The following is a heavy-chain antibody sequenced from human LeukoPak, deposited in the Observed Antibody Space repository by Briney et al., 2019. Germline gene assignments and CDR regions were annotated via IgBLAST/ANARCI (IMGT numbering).Heavy chain of an antibody. J-gene: IGHJ6*02. V-gene: IGHV1-3*01. CDR3: ARAKASLEIYFYHYGLDV. Sequence: GASVKVSCKASGYTFTTYAMHWVRQAPGQRLEWMGWISAGNSNTKYSQRFQGRITITSDTSASTAYMELSRLRSEDTAVYYCARAKASLEIYFYHYGLDVWGQGTTVTVSS. CDR1: GYTFTTYA. CDR2: ISAGNSNT. D-gene: IGHD5-24*01.